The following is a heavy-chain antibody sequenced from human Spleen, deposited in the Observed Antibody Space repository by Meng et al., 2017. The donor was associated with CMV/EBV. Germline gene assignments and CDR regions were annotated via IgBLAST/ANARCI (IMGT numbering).Heavy chain of an antibody. J-gene: IGHJ4*02. CDR2: IRRKGYGGTT. V-gene: IGHV3-49*04. D-gene: IGHD1-26*01. CDR3: TRWHSGSNFDY. CDR1: GFTFGDFA. Sequence: GGSLRLSCTTSGFTFGDFAMTWVRQAPGKGLEWVGFIRRKGYGGTTEYAASVQGRFTISRDDSKSIAYLQRNSLKTEDTAVYYCTRWHSGSNFDYWGQGTLVTVSS.